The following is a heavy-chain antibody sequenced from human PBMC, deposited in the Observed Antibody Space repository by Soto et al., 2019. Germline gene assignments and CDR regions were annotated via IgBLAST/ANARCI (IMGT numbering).Heavy chain of an antibody. Sequence: GASVKVSCKASGYTFTSYDINWVRQATGQGLEWMGWMNPNSGNTKYSQKFQGRVTITRDTSASTAYMELSSLRSEDTAVYYCARVANSYGYKFAFDIWGQGTMVTVSS. CDR3: ARVANSYGYKFAFDI. J-gene: IGHJ3*02. CDR2: MNPNSGNT. CDR1: GYTFTSYD. V-gene: IGHV1-8*01. D-gene: IGHD5-18*01.